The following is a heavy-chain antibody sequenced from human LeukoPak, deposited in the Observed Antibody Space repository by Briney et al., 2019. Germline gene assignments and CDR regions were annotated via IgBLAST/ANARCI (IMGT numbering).Heavy chain of an antibody. CDR2: IYPADSNT. D-gene: IGHD6-13*01. V-gene: IGHV5-51*01. J-gene: IGHJ3*02. CDR1: GYSFTNFC. Sequence: GESLKISCQGYGYSFTNFCIGWVRQMPGKGLEWMGIIYPADSNTIYSPSFQGQVTISADKSISTAYLQWSNLKASDTAIYYCARPRLAAAGSAFDTWGQGTMVTVSS. CDR3: ARPRLAAAGSAFDT.